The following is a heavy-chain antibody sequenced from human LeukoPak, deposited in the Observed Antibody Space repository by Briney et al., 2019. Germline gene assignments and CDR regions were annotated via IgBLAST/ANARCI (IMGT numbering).Heavy chain of an antibody. D-gene: IGHD4-17*01. Sequence: GGSLRLSCAASGFTFSNYDMHWVRQATGKGLEWVSAIGTAGDTYYPDSVKGRFTISRENAKNPLSLQMNSLRAEDTAVYYCARDRPDYGAERFAYWGQGTLVTVSS. CDR1: GFTFSNYD. V-gene: IGHV3-13*01. J-gene: IGHJ4*02. CDR2: IGTAGDT. CDR3: ARDRPDYGAERFAY.